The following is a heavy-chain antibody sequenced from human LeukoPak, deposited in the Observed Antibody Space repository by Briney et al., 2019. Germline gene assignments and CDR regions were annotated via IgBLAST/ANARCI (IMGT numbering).Heavy chain of an antibody. Sequence: PGGSLRLSCAASGFTFSNYAMNWVRQASGKGLEWVSAISGTGGSTYYADSVKGRFTISRDKSKNTLYLQMNSLRAQDTAVYYCAKGEGGYDYLDYWGQGTLVTVSS. CDR3: AKGEGGYDYLDY. D-gene: IGHD5-12*01. CDR1: GFTFSNYA. J-gene: IGHJ4*02. CDR2: ISGTGGST. V-gene: IGHV3-23*01.